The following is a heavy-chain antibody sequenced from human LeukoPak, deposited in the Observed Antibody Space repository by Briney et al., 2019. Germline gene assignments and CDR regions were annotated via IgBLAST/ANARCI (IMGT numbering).Heavy chain of an antibody. V-gene: IGHV3-30*04. CDR2: ISYDGSYK. Sequence: GGSLRLSCAASGFTFSRFAVHWVRQAPGKGLEWVAVISYDGSYKYYADSVQGRFTISRDSSKNTLYLQMNSLSTEDTAVYYCARVSGAEAATGGYFDRWGQGTLVTVSS. D-gene: IGHD6-13*01. CDR1: GFTFSRFA. J-gene: IGHJ4*02. CDR3: ARVSGAEAATGGYFDR.